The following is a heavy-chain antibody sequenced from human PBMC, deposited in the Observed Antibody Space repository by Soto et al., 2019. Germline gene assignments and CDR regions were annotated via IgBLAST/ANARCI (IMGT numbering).Heavy chain of an antibody. CDR1: GYTFTSYY. D-gene: IGHD2-2*01. CDR2: INPSGGST. J-gene: IGHJ6*03. CDR3: ARGYCSSTSCYLGLYYMDV. Sequence: GASVKVSCKASGYTFTSYYMHWVRQAPGQGLEWMGIINPSGGSTSYAQKFQGRVTMTRDTSTSTVYMELSSLRSEDTAVYYCARGYCSSTSCYLGLYYMDVWGKGTTVTVSS. V-gene: IGHV1-46*03.